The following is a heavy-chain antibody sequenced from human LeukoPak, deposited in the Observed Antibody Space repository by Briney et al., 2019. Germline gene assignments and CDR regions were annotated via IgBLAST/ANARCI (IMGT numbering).Heavy chain of an antibody. CDR2: ISTSGGGT. V-gene: IGHV3-23*01. Sequence: PGGSLRLSCAASGYTFSSHAMSWVRQAPGKGLEWVSAISTSGGGTYYADSVKGRFTISRDNSRNTLYLQMNSLRAEDTAIYYCALRGGQPDPFDYWGQGTLVTVSP. CDR3: ALRGGQPDPFDY. J-gene: IGHJ4*02. CDR1: GYTFSSHA. D-gene: IGHD3-10*01.